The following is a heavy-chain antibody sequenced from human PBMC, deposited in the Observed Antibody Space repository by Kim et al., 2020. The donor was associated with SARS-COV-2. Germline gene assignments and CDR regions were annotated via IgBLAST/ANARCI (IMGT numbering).Heavy chain of an antibody. J-gene: IGHJ4*02. D-gene: IGHD2-15*01. CDR1: GFTFSNYG. Sequence: GGSLRLSCVGSGFTFSNYGMHWVRQAPGKGLEWVGIVSYEGRNTFYADSVEGRFTISRDNSKNTLYLQMNNLRAEDTALYYCVKEAAFTTVVVDYYFDFWGQGTLVTVSS. CDR2: VSYEGRNT. CDR3: VKEAAFTTVVVDYYFDF. V-gene: IGHV3-30*18.